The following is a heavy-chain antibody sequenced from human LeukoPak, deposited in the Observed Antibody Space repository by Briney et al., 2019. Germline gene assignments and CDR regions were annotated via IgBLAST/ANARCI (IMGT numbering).Heavy chain of an antibody. CDR2: IYPGDSDT. Sequence: GESLKISCKGSGYSFTSYWIGWVRQMPGKGLEWMGIIYPGDSDTRYSPSFQGQVTISADKSISTAYLQWSSLKASDTAMYYCARLSGSWSGPVDYYMDVWGKGTTVTVSS. V-gene: IGHV5-51*01. D-gene: IGHD3-3*01. CDR3: ARLSGSWSGPVDYYMDV. CDR1: GYSFTSYW. J-gene: IGHJ6*03.